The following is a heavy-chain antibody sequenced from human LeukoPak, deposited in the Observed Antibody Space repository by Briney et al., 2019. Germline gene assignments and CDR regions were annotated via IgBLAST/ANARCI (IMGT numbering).Heavy chain of an antibody. V-gene: IGHV4-39*07. CDR1: GGSISSSSYY. CDR3: ARIMGGAAHFDY. CDR2: IYYSGST. Sequence: SETLSLTCTVSGGSISSSSYYWGWIRQPPGKGLEWIGSIYYSGSTYYNPSLKSRVTISVDTSKNQFSLKLSSVTAADTAVYYCARIMGGAAHFDYWGQGTLVTVSS. J-gene: IGHJ4*02. D-gene: IGHD2-15*01.